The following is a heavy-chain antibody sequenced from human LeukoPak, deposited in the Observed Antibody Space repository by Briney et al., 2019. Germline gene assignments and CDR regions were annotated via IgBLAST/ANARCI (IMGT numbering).Heavy chain of an antibody. J-gene: IGHJ4*02. CDR3: ARDTGSFYVDY. V-gene: IGHV3-7*04. Sequence: GGSLRLSCAASGFTFSSCWMTWVRQAPGKGLEWVANIKQDGSAKSYVDSLKGRFTISRDNAKNSLYLQMTSLRAEDTAVYYCARDTGSFYVDYWGQGTLVTVSS. CDR1: GFTFSSCW. D-gene: IGHD1-26*01. CDR2: IKQDGSAK.